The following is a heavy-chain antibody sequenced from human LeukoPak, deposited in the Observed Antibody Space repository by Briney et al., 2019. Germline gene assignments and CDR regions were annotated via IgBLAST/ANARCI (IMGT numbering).Heavy chain of an antibody. D-gene: IGHD4-23*01. CDR3: AKGDYGGNSDY. CDR2: ISGSGGST. V-gene: IGHV3-23*01. J-gene: IGHJ4*02. Sequence: GGSLRLSCAASGFTFDDYAMHWVRQAPGKGLEWVSAISGSGGSTYYADSVKGRFTISRDNSKSTLYLQMNSLRAEDTAVYYCAKGDYGGNSDYWGQGTLVTVSS. CDR1: GFTFDDYA.